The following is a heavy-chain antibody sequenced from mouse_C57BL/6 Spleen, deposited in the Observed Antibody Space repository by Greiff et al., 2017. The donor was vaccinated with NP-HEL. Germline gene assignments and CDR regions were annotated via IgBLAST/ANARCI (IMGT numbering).Heavy chain of an antibody. Sequence: LKESGPELVKPGASVKMSCKASGYTFTDYNMHWVKQSHGKSLEWIGYINPNNGGTSYNQKFKGKATLTVNKSSSTAYMELRSLTSEDSAVYYCARYWHWYFDVWGTGTTVTVSS. CDR1: GYTFTDYN. J-gene: IGHJ1*03. CDR2: INPNNGGT. D-gene: IGHD4-1*01. V-gene: IGHV1-22*01. CDR3: ARYWHWYFDV.